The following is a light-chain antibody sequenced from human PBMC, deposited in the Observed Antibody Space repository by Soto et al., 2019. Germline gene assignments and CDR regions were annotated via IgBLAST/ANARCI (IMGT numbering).Light chain of an antibody. CDR3: QQYKSHRT. CDR1: QSISSW. V-gene: IGKV1-5*03. Sequence: DIQLTQSPSTLSASVGDRVTITCRASQSISSWLAWYQQKPGKAPKLLISKASSSESGVPSRFTGSGSGTDFTLTISSLQPDDFATYYCQQYKSHRTFGQGTKVEIK. CDR2: KAS. J-gene: IGKJ1*01.